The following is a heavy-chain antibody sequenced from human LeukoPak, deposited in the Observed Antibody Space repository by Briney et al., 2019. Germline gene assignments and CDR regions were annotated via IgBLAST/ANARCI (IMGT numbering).Heavy chain of an antibody. CDR2: IYYSGST. CDR1: GGSISSYY. J-gene: IGHJ4*02. D-gene: IGHD2-8*01. V-gene: IGHV4-59*12. CDR3: ARGSGGLMVCAIPRRHFDY. Sequence: SETLSLTCSVSGGSISSYYWSWIRQPPGKGLEWIGYIYYSGSTNYNPSLKSRVTISVDTSKNQFSLKLSSVTAADTAVYYCARGSGGLMVCAIPRRHFDYWGQGTLVTVSS.